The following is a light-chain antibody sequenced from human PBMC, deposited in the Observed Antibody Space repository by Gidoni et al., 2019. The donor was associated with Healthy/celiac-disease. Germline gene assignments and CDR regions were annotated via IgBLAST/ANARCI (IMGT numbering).Light chain of an antibody. CDR3: QQYNSYSYT. V-gene: IGKV1-5*01. Sequence: DIQMTQSPSTLSASVGDRVTITCRASQSISSWLAWYQQKPGKAPKLLIYDASRLESGVPSRFSGSGSGTEFTLTISSLQPDDFATDYCQQYNSYSYTVGQGTKLEIK. J-gene: IGKJ2*01. CDR2: DAS. CDR1: QSISSW.